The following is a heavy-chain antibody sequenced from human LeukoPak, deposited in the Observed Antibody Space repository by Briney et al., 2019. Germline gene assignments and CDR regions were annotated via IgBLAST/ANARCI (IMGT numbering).Heavy chain of an antibody. Sequence: GGSLRLSCAASGFTFSSCAVSWVRQAPGKGLEWVSAISPSGGSTYYVDSVKGRFTISRDNSKNTLYLQMNSLRADDTAVYYCAKSARDGYSHAYWGQGTLVTVLS. CDR2: ISPSGGST. CDR1: GFTFSSCA. CDR3: AKSARDGYSHAY. J-gene: IGHJ4*02. V-gene: IGHV3-23*01. D-gene: IGHD5-18*01.